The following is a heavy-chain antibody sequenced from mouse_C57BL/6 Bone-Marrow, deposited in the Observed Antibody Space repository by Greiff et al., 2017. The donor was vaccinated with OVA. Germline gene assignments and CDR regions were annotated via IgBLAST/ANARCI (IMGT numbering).Heavy chain of an antibody. CDR2: INPNNGGT. J-gene: IGHJ2*01. CDR3: ASRGMVIDY. Sequence: EVQLQQSGPELVKPGASVKISCKASGYTFTDYYMNWVKQSHGKSLEWIGDINPNNGGTSYNQKFKGKATLTVDKSSSTAYMELRSLTSEDSAVYYCASRGMVIDYWGQGTTLTVSS. D-gene: IGHD2-2*01. V-gene: IGHV1-26*01. CDR1: GYTFTDYY.